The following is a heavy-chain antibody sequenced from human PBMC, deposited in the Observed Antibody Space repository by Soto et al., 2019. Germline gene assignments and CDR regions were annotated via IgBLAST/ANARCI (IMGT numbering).Heavy chain of an antibody. V-gene: IGHV1-69*13. CDR2: FIAMLGTP. Sequence: SVKVSCKASGRTFGSQGIALVRQAPGQGLEWMGGFIAMLGTPTYAKKVQGRATISADESLTSSYLELRSLRSEDTGVYFCARGAMANFDYWGQGTVVTVS. CDR3: ARGAMANFDY. D-gene: IGHD5-18*01. J-gene: IGHJ4*02. CDR1: GRTFGSQG.